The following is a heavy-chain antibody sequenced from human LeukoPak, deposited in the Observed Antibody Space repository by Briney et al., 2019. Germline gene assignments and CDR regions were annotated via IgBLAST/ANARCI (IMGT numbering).Heavy chain of an antibody. Sequence: GASVTVSCKASGYTFTSYDIHWVRQATGQGLEWMGWMNPNSGNTGYAQKFQGRVTMTRNTSISTAYMELSSLRSEDTAVYYCARDCSSTSCYPYYYGMDVWGQGTTVTVSS. CDR2: MNPNSGNT. V-gene: IGHV1-8*01. J-gene: IGHJ6*02. D-gene: IGHD2-2*01. CDR3: ARDCSSTSCYPYYYGMDV. CDR1: GYTFTSYD.